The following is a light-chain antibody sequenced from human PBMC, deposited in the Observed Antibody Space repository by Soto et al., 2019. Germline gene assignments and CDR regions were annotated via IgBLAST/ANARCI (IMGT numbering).Light chain of an antibody. CDR1: QSISSW. Sequence: DIQMTQSPSTLAASVGDSVTITCRASQSISSWLVLYQQKPGKAPKLLIYDASSLESVVPSRFSGSGSGTEFTRTIRSLQPDDCATYYCQQYNSYSRTCGQGTKVEI. CDR2: DAS. J-gene: IGKJ1*01. CDR3: QQYNSYSRT. V-gene: IGKV1-5*01.